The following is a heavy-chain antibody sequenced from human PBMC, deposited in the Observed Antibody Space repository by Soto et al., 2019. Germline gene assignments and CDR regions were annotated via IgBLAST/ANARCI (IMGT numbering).Heavy chain of an antibody. D-gene: IGHD3-10*01. CDR2: ISYDGSNK. CDR3: AKAFLWFGELSPFDY. Sequence: GGSLRLSCAASGFTFSSYGMHWVRQAPGKGLEWVAVISYDGSNKYYADSVKGRFTISRDNSKNTLYLQMNSLRAEDTAVYYCAKAFLWFGELSPFDYWGQGTLVTVPQ. J-gene: IGHJ4*02. CDR1: GFTFSSYG. V-gene: IGHV3-30*18.